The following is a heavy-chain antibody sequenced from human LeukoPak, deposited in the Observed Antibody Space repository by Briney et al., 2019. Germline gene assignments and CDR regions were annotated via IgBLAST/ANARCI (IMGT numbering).Heavy chain of an antibody. V-gene: IGHV3-21*01. CDR1: GFTLCSYS. CDR2: ISSSSSYI. D-gene: IGHD6-13*01. J-gene: IGHJ4*02. Sequence: GGSLRLSCAASGFTLCSYSMNWVRQAPGKGLEWVSSISSSSSYIYYADSVKGRFTISRDNAKNSLYLHMNSLRAEDTAVYYCASARIAAADPFDYWGQGTLVIVSS. CDR3: ASARIAAADPFDY.